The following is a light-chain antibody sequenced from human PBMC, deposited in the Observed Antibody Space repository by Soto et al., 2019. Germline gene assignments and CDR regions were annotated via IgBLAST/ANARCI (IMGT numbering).Light chain of an antibody. CDR2: GAS. V-gene: IGKV3-20*01. J-gene: IGKJ3*01. CDR3: QQYRSLPTT. CDR1: QSVTSTY. Sequence: EIVLTQSPGTLSLSPGERATLSCRASQSVTSTYLAWYQQTPGQPPRLFIYGASNRATGIPDRLSVSGSGTDFTLTISRLEPEDFTVYYCQQYRSLPTTFGPGTKVDI.